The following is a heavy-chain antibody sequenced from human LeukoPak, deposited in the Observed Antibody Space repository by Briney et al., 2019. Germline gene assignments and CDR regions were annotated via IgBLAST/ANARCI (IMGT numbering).Heavy chain of an antibody. D-gene: IGHD3-10*01. J-gene: IGHJ4*02. CDR1: GGTFSSYA. Sequence: SVNVSCKASGGTFSSYAISWVRQAPGQGLEWMGGIIPIFGTANYAQKFQGRVTITADESTSTVYMELSSLRSEDTAVYYCAREAGGSGNYYVDYWGQGTLVTVSS. CDR2: IIPIFGTA. CDR3: AREAGGSGNYYVDY. V-gene: IGHV1-69*01.